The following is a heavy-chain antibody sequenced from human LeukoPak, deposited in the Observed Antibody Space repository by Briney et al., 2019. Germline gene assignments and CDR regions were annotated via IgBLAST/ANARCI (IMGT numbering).Heavy chain of an antibody. CDR1: GFTFDDYG. CDR2: IKHDGSDK. Sequence: GGSLRLSCAASGFTFDDYGMSWVRQAPGKGLEWVANIKHDGSDKYYVDSVKGRFSIARDNAKNSLYLQMNSLRADDTAVYNCARVRFTMVRGVEFDYWGQGTLVTVSS. D-gene: IGHD3-10*01. J-gene: IGHJ4*02. V-gene: IGHV3-7*01. CDR3: ARVRFTMVRGVEFDY.